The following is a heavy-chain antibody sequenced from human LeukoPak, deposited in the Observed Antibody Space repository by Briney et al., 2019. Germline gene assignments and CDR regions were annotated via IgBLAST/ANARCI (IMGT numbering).Heavy chain of an antibody. CDR3: TGGLRCSSHGCYADY. CDR1: GGSITDYY. V-gene: IGHV4-4*07. J-gene: IGHJ4*02. D-gene: IGHD2-2*01. Sequence: SETLSLTCTVSGGSITDYYWSWIRQPAGEGLEWIGRIYSTGGTHYNPSFKNRVIMSVDTSRNQFSLKLTSVTAADTAVYYCTGGLRCSSHGCYADYWGQGTLVTVSS. CDR2: IYSTGGT.